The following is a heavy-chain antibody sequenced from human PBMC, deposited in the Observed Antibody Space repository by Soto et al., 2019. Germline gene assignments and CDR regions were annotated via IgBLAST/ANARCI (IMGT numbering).Heavy chain of an antibody. CDR3: AKLPVITAFYYYQGMDV. Sequence: PGGSLRLSCAASGFPFSTYPMNWVRQAPGKGLEWVSGISGSGISTFYADSVKGRFTISRDNSNNTVFLQMNSLRAEDTAVYYCAKLPVITAFYYYQGMDVWGQGTTVTVSS. J-gene: IGHJ6*02. CDR1: GFPFSTYP. CDR2: ISGSGIST. V-gene: IGHV3-23*01.